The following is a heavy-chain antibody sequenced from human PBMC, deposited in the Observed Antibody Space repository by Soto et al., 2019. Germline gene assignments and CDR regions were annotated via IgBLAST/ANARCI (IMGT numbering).Heavy chain of an antibody. J-gene: IGHJ4*02. V-gene: IGHV4-4*07. D-gene: IGHD6-13*01. CDR2: IHSTENT. CDR3: ARALTSSAGLYFDY. CDR1: GGSIGGYY. Sequence: PPDTLSLTCTVSGGSIGGYYWSWIRQPAGKGLEWIGRIHSTENTNYNPSLKSRVALSVDTSNNQFSLRLSSLTAADTAIYYCARALTSSAGLYFDYWGRGTLVTVSS.